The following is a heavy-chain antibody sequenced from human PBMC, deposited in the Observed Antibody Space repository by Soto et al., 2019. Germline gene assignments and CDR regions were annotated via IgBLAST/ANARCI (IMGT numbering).Heavy chain of an antibody. Sequence: LRLSCAASGLTFSSYGMHWVRQAPGKGLEWVAVISYDGSNKYYADSVKGRFTISRDNSKNTLYLQMNSLRAEDTAVYYCAKDRRYCSGGSCSYYFDYWGQGTLVTVSS. CDR3: AKDRRYCSGGSCSYYFDY. J-gene: IGHJ4*02. V-gene: IGHV3-30*18. CDR2: ISYDGSNK. D-gene: IGHD2-15*01. CDR1: GLTFSSYG.